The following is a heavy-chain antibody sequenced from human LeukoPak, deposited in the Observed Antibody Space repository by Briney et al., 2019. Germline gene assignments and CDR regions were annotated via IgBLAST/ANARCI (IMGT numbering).Heavy chain of an antibody. CDR1: GFTFSSYA. J-gene: IGHJ6*02. D-gene: IGHD2-15*01. CDR3: ARDRAVVAATPSLPPVGGMDV. Sequence: PGGSLRLSCAASGFTFSSYAMSWVRQAPGKGLEWVAVIWYDGSNKYYADSVKGRFTISRDNSKNTLYLQMNSLRAEDTAVYYCARDRAVVAATPSLPPVGGMDVWGQGTTVTVSS. V-gene: IGHV3-33*08. CDR2: IWYDGSNK.